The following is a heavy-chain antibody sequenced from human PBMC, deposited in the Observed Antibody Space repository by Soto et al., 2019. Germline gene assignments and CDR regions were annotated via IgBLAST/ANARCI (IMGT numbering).Heavy chain of an antibody. J-gene: IGHJ3*02. D-gene: IGHD3-3*01. V-gene: IGHV1-18*01. CDR3: ATSITIFGVVTPDAFDI. Sequence: ASVKVSCRASGYTFTRYGISWGRQAPGQGLEWMGWISAYNGNTNYAQKLQGRVTMTTDTSTSTAYMELRSLRSDDTAVYYCATSITIFGVVTPDAFDIWGQGKMVT. CDR2: ISAYNGNT. CDR1: GYTFTRYG.